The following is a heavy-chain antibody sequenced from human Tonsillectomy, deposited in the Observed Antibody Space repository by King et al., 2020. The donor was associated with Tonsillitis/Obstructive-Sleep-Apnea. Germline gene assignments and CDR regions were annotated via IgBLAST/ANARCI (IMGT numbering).Heavy chain of an antibody. CDR1: GYTFTSYG. Sequence: QLVQSGAEVKKPGASVKVSCKASGYTFTSYGISWVRQAPGQGLEWMGWISAYNGNTNYAQKLQGRVTMTTDTSTSTAYMELRSLRSDDTAVYYCARGSPTPRKIVVVPAAINPSDYWGQGTLVTVSS. J-gene: IGHJ4*02. D-gene: IGHD2-2*02. V-gene: IGHV1-18*01. CDR2: ISAYNGNT. CDR3: ARGSPTPRKIVVVPAAINPSDY.